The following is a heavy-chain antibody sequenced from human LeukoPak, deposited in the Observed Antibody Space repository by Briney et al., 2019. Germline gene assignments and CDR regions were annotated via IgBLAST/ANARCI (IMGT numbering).Heavy chain of an antibody. CDR2: INPNSGGT. CDR1: GYTFTGYY. D-gene: IGHD2-15*01. V-gene: IGHV1-2*02. CDR3: ARADYCSGGSCYSGNFDY. J-gene: IGHJ4*02. Sequence: ASVKVSCKASGYTFTGYYMHWVRQAPGQGLEWMGWINPNSGGTNYAQKFQGRVTMTWDTSIRTAYMELSSLRSDDTAVYYCARADYCSGGSCYSGNFDYWGQGTLVTVSS.